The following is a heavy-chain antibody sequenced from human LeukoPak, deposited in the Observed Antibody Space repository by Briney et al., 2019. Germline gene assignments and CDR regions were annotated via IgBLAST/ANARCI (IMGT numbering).Heavy chain of an antibody. V-gene: IGHV3-30*04. CDR2: ILYEGSKK. CDR1: GLTFSSYA. D-gene: IGHD6-13*01. CDR3: ARVPYSSSWYIYDQALDM. J-gene: IGHJ3*02. Sequence: GRSLRLSRAPSGLTFSSYAMHWGRQAPGKGLEWGADILYEGSKKYYADSVKGRFTIARDNSKDPLYLEMNSLRAEDTAVFYCARVPYSSSWYIYDQALDMWGQGTMVTV.